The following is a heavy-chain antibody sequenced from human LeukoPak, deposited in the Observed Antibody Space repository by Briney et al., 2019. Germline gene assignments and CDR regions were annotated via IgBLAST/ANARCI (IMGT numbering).Heavy chain of an antibody. CDR3: ARVPAARSGYYFDY. V-gene: IGHV4-4*07. D-gene: IGHD3-10*01. CDR2: IYTTGST. J-gene: IGHJ4*02. Sequence: SETLSLTCTVSGGSITSYYWSWIRQPAGKGLEWIGRIYTTGSTNYNPSLKSRVTISVDTSKNQFSLKLSSVTAADTAVYYCARVPAARSGYYFDYWGQGTLVTVSS. CDR1: GGSITSYY.